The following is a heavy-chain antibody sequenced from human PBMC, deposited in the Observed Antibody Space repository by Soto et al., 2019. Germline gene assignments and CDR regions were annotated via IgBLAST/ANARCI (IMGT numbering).Heavy chain of an antibody. D-gene: IGHD3-16*01. CDR2: IYPGDSDA. V-gene: IGHV5-51*01. J-gene: IGHJ4*02. CDR3: ARSQFDYVWGTSGYFDS. Sequence: SLKISCKGSGYSFSTHWVGWVRQMPGKGLEWMGIIYPGDSDARYSPSFKGQVTISVDESTTTAFLQWSSLKASDTAMYYCARSQFDYVWGTSGYFDSWGQGTLVTVS. CDR1: GYSFSTHW.